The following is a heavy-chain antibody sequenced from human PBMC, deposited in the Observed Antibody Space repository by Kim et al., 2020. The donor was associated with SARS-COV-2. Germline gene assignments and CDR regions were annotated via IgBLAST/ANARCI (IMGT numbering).Heavy chain of an antibody. Sequence: GGSLRLSCAASGFSFTRYAMTWVRQTPGTGLEWVAAIRAADSSTVYADSVKGRFTISRDTTKNTLNLQMNSLRVEDTAVYYCAKQGDGWNFDSWGQGSLV. J-gene: IGHJ4*02. CDR2: IRAADSST. D-gene: IGHD3-3*01. CDR1: GFSFTRYA. V-gene: IGHV3-23*01. CDR3: AKQGDGWNFDS.